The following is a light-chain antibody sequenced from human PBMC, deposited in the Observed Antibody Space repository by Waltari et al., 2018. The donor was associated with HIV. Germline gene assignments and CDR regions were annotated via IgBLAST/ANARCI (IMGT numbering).Light chain of an antibody. CDR1: NSNIGSHA. CDR3: ATWDDGLNALL. Sequence: QSVLTQSPSVSEAPGQWVTISCSGSNSNIGSHAVTWYRQSPGKPPKLLVYHDDLILSGVSDRLSASKSGTSASLAINDLQSEDESLYYCATWDDGLNALLFGGGTKVTVL. V-gene: IGLV1-36*01. CDR2: HDD. J-gene: IGLJ2*01.